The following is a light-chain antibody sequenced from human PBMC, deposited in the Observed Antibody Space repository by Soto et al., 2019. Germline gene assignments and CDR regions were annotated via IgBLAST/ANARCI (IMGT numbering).Light chain of an antibody. CDR1: KGDVGGYNY. CDR3: SASTRSKYV. J-gene: IGLJ1*01. V-gene: IGLV2-14*01. Sequence: QSVLTQPASVSGSPGQSITTSCPGTKGDVGGYNYVSWYQQHPGKAPKLMIYEVSNRPSGVSNRFSGSKSGNTAYLAISGLKADDDAHYHCSASTRSKYVFGTGTKVTV. CDR2: EVS.